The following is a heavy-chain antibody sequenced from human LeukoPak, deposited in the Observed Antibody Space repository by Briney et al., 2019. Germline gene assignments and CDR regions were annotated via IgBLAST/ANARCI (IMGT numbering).Heavy chain of an antibody. D-gene: IGHD3-10*01. V-gene: IGHV1-69*06. CDR3: ASLEKSFYYGSGSYNSDDAFDI. CDR2: IIPIFGTA. Sequence: SVKVSCKASGGTFSSYAISWVRQAPGQGLEWMGGIIPIFGTANYAQKFQGRVTITGDKSTTTAYMELSSLRSEDTAVYYCASLEKSFYYGSGSYNSDDAFDIWGQGTMVTVSS. CDR1: GGTFSSYA. J-gene: IGHJ3*02.